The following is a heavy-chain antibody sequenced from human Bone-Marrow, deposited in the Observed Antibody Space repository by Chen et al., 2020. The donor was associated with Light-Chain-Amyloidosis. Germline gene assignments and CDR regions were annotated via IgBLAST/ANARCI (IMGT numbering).Heavy chain of an antibody. CDR1: GFAFSSYA. Sequence: EVQLVESGGGLLQRGGSLRLSCAASGFAFSSYAMSWVRQAPGKGLEWVPTISGSGGSRYYGDSVKCRLTISRDNSKNALFLQMNSLRAEDTAVYYCAKDISYDDILPGYPADAFDIWGQGTMVTVSS. CDR2: ISGSGGSR. V-gene: IGHV3-23*04. J-gene: IGHJ3*02. CDR3: AKDISYDDILPGYPADAFDI. D-gene: IGHD3-9*01.